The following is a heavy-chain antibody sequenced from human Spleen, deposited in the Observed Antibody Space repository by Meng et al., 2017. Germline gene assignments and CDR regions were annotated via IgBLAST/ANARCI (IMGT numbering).Heavy chain of an antibody. V-gene: IGHV1-46*02. CDR2: INPSDGYT. J-gene: IGHJ4*02. D-gene: IGHD6-6*01. CDR1: GYTFNRHW. CDR3: ARDRQYSLVS. Sequence: QVQLVQSGAEVKNPGASVKVSCKASGYTFNRHWMHWVRQAPGQGLEWMGIINPSDGYTMYEQKFQGRISITRDTSTGTVYMELRNLRSDDTAFYYCARDRQYSLVSWGQGTLVTVSS.